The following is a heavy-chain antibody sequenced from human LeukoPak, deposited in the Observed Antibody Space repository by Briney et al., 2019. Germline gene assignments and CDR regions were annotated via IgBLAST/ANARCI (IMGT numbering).Heavy chain of an antibody. Sequence: GGSLRLSCAASGFTFGDYAMHWVRQAPGKGLEWVSILSGNGAWTYYADSLRGRVTISRDNSKNSLYLQMNSLRTEDTAFYYCAKDHYDSSGDDFDYWGQGTLVTVSS. CDR2: LSGNGAWT. D-gene: IGHD3-22*01. V-gene: IGHV3-43*02. J-gene: IGHJ4*02. CDR1: GFTFGDYA. CDR3: AKDHYDSSGDDFDY.